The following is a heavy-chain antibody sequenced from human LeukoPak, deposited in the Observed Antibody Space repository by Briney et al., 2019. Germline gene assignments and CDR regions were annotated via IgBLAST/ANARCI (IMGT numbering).Heavy chain of an antibody. CDR2: INSDGSST. V-gene: IGHV3-74*03. Sequence: GVSLSLSCAPSGLTFSSSWMHGVRQAPGEGLVWVSRINSDGSSTTYADSVKGRFTISRDNAKNTLYLQMNSLRAEDTAVYYCARDFRGVPSHGMDVWGQGTTVTVSS. D-gene: IGHD3-10*01. J-gene: IGHJ6*02. CDR3: ARDFRGVPSHGMDV. CDR1: GLTFSSSW.